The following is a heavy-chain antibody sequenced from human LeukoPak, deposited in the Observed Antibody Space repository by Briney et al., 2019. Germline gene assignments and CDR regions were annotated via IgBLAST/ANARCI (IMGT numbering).Heavy chain of an antibody. CDR3: ARGSGNLKFDY. CDR1: GYTSSDYY. D-gene: IGHD1-26*01. V-gene: IGHV1-2*02. Sequence: ASVKVSCKASGYTSSDYYIHWVRQAPGQGLEWMGWINPNSGGTKYAQKFQGRVTMTRDTSISTAYMELSRLASDDTAVYYCARGSGNLKFDYWGQGILVTVSS. CDR2: INPNSGGT. J-gene: IGHJ4*02.